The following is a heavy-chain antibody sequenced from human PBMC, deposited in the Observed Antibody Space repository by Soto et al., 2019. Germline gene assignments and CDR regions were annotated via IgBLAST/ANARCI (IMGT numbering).Heavy chain of an antibody. J-gene: IGHJ6*02. CDR3: ARGTPSGWGSGWRMDV. Sequence: PSQTLSLTCAISGDSVSSNSAAWNWIRQSPSRGLEWLGRTYYRSKWYNDYAVSVKSRITINPDTSKNQFSLQLNSVTPEDTAVYYCARGTPSGWGSGWRMDVWGQGTTVTVSS. CDR2: TYYRSKWYN. D-gene: IGHD6-19*01. CDR1: GDSVSSNSAA. V-gene: IGHV6-1*01.